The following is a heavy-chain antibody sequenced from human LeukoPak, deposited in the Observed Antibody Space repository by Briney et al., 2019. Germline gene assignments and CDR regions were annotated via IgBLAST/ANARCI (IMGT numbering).Heavy chain of an antibody. Sequence: SETLSLTCTVSGDSISSSSYYWGWIRQPPGKGLEWIGTIYYSGNTYYSPSLKSRVSISIDTSKNQFSLKLSSVTAADTAVYYCGAIFGAAIAGDYWGQGTLVTVSS. D-gene: IGHD3-3*01. J-gene: IGHJ4*02. CDR3: GAIFGAAIAGDY. CDR2: IYYSGNT. V-gene: IGHV4-39*01. CDR1: GDSISSSSYY.